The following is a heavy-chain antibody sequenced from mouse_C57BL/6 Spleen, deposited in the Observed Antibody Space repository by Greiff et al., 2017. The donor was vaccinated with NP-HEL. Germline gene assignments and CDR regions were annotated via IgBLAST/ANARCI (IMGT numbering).Heavy chain of an antibody. Sequence: EVQLVESGGGLVKPGGSLKLSCAASGFTFSDYGMHWVRQAPEKGLEWVAYISSGSSTIYYADTVKGRFTISRDNAKNTLFLQMTSLRSEDTAMYYCARESSGFDYWGQGTTLTVSS. J-gene: IGHJ2*01. CDR3: ARESSGFDY. V-gene: IGHV5-17*01. CDR2: ISSGSSTI. CDR1: GFTFSDYG. D-gene: IGHD1-1*01.